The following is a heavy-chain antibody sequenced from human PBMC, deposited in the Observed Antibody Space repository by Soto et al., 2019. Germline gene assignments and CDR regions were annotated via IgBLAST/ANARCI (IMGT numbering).Heavy chain of an antibody. CDR3: ARYQSPNLDP. J-gene: IGHJ5*02. Sequence: SETLSLTCTVSGGSISSGGYYWSWIRQHPGKGLEWIGYIYYSGSTYYNPSLKSRVTISVDTSKNQFSLKLSSVTAADTAVYYCARYQSPNLDPWGQGTLVTVS. CDR1: GGSISSGGYY. CDR2: IYYSGST. V-gene: IGHV4-31*03.